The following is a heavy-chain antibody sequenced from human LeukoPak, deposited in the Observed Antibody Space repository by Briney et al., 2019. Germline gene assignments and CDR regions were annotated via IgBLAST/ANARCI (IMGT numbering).Heavy chain of an antibody. Sequence: ESGPTLVKPTQTLTLTCTFSGFSLSTSGVGVGWIRQPPGKALEWLALIYWDDDKRYSPSLKSRLTITKDTSKNQVVLTMTNMDPVDTATYYCAHRVGWELPQHHDAFDIWGQGTMVTVSS. J-gene: IGHJ3*02. D-gene: IGHD1-26*01. CDR1: GFSLSTSGVG. CDR2: IYWDDDK. V-gene: IGHV2-5*02. CDR3: AHRVGWELPQHHDAFDI.